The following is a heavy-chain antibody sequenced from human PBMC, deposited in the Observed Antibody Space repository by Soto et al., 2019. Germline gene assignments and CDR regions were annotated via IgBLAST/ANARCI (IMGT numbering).Heavy chain of an antibody. D-gene: IGHD5-18*01. CDR2: IWYDGSNK. V-gene: IGHV3-33*01. Sequence: PGGSLRLSCAASGFTFSSYGMHWVRQAPGKGLEWVAVIWYDGSNKYYADPVKGRFTISRDNSKNTLYLQMNSLRAEDTAVYYCAPASSHSYGYEDWFDPWGQGTLVTSPQ. CDR1: GFTFSSYG. J-gene: IGHJ5*02. CDR3: APASSHSYGYEDWFDP.